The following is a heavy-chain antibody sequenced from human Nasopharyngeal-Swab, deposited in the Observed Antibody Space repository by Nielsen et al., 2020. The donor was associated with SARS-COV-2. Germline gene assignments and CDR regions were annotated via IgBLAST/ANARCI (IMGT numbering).Heavy chain of an antibody. Sequence: GGSLRLSCAASGFTFSSYGMHWVRQAPGKGLKWVAFIRYDGSNKYYADSVKGRFTISRDNSKNTLYLQMNSLRAEDTAVYYCAKDRVIYGSGYYYMDVWGKGTTVTVSS. CDR2: IRYDGSNK. CDR1: GFTFSSYG. J-gene: IGHJ6*03. V-gene: IGHV3-30*02. CDR3: AKDRVIYGSGYYYMDV. D-gene: IGHD3-10*01.